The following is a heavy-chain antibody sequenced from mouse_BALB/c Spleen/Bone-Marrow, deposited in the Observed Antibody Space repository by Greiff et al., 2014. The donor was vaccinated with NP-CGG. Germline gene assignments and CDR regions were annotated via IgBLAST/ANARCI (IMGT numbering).Heavy chain of an antibody. D-gene: IGHD1-1*01. J-gene: IGHJ2*01. CDR1: GFTFSSYT. V-gene: IGHV5-12-2*01. CDR3: ARHGGSRGYYFDY. Sequence: EVMLVESRGGLVQPGGSLKLSCAASGFTFSSYTMSWVRQTPEKRLEWVAYISNGGGSTYYPDTVKGRFTISRDNAKNTLYLQMSSLRSEDTAMYYCARHGGSRGYYFDYWGRGTTLTVSP. CDR2: ISNGGGST.